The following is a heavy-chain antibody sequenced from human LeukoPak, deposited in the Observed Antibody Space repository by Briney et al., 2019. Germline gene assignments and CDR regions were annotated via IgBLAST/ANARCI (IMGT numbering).Heavy chain of an antibody. Sequence: RASVXXSCKGSGGTFSNYAISWVRQAPGQGRXWXGGIIPIFGTANYAQKFQGRVTITTDESTSPAYMELSSLRSEDTAVYYCTREGVYAPDPSSYHRDAFDIWGQGTVVIVSS. CDR1: GGTFSNYA. D-gene: IGHD3-16*02. CDR2: IIPIFGTA. CDR3: TREGVYAPDPSSYHRDAFDI. J-gene: IGHJ3*02. V-gene: IGHV1-69*05.